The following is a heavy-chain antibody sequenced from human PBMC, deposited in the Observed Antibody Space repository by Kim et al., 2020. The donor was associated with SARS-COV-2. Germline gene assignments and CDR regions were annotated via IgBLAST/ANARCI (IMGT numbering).Heavy chain of an antibody. Sequence: SETLSLTCAVSGGSISSSNWWSWVRQPPGKGLEWIGEIYHSGSTNYNPSLKSRVTISVDKSKNQFSLKLSSVTAADTAVYYCARGQKELRSGSYFVDYWGQGTLVTVSS. V-gene: IGHV4-4*02. J-gene: IGHJ4*02. CDR1: GGSISSSNW. D-gene: IGHD1-26*01. CDR2: IYHSGST. CDR3: ARGQKELRSGSYFVDY.